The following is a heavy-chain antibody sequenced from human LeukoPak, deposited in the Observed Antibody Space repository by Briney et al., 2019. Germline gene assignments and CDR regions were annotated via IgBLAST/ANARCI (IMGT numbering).Heavy chain of an antibody. J-gene: IGHJ6*04. CDR1: GYSFTSYW. V-gene: IGHV5-10-1*01. D-gene: IGHD2-2*01. Sequence: GESLKISCQGSGYSFTSYWIRWVRQMPGKGLEWMGRIDPSDSYTNYSPSFQGHVTISADKSISTAYLQWSSLKASDTAMYYCARHWYCSSTSCYHLDVWGKGTTVTVSS. CDR2: IDPSDSYT. CDR3: ARHWYCSSTSCYHLDV.